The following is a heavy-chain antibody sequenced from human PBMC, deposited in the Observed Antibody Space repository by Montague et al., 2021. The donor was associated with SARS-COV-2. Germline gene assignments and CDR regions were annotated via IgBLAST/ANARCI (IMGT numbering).Heavy chain of an antibody. Sequence: SETLSLTCPVSAGSIGTSYWNWIRQSPGKGLEWLGYIYYIGSTKYSPSLKSRVPISMDTSKDQLSLRLKSVTAADTAVYYCARDNYGGRSSYGLDSWGQGTTVTVSS. D-gene: IGHD4/OR15-4a*01. CDR3: ARDNYGGRSSYGLDS. V-gene: IGHV4-59*12. CDR1: AGSIGTSY. CDR2: IYYIGST. J-gene: IGHJ6*02.